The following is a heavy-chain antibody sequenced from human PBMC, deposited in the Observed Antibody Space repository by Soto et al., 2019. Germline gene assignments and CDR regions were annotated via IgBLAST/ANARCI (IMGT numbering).Heavy chain of an antibody. CDR1: GGSVNSYY. J-gene: IGHJ4*02. D-gene: IGHD2-21*02. Sequence: QVQLQESGPGLVRPSETLYLTCTVSGGSVNSYYWSWIRQTPGKGPEWIGYIFYSGSTNSNPSLKSRASMSVDMSKNQFSLRLSSLTAADTAVYYCARVFPSYCGGDCAYFDSWGQGILVTVSS. CDR3: ARVFPSYCGGDCAYFDS. V-gene: IGHV4-59*02. CDR2: IFYSGST.